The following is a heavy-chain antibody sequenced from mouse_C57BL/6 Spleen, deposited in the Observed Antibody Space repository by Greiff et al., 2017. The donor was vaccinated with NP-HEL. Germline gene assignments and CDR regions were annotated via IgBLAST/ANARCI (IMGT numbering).Heavy chain of an antibody. CDR1: GFTFSSYA. CDR2: ISDGGSYT. V-gene: IGHV5-4*01. J-gene: IGHJ1*03. Sequence: EVKLMESGGGLVKPGGSLKLSCAASGFTFSSYAMSWVRQTPEKRLVWVATISDGGSYTYYPDNVKGRFTISRDNAKNNLYLQMSHLKSEDTAMYYCAREYSNYVYWYFDVWGTGTTVTVSS. D-gene: IGHD2-5*01. CDR3: AREYSNYVYWYFDV.